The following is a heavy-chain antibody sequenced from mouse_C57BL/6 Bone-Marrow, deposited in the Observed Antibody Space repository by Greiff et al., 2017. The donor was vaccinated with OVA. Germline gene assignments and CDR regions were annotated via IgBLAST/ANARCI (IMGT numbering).Heavy chain of an antibody. CDR3: ARGSYFDY. V-gene: IGHV7-1*01. CDR2: SRNKANDYTT. J-gene: IGHJ2*01. CDR1: GFTFSDFY. Sequence: EVKVVESGGGLVQSGRSLRLSCATSGFTFSDFYMEWVRQAPGKGLEWIAASRNKANDYTTEYSASVKGRFIVSRDTSQSILYLQMNALRAEDTAIYYCARGSYFDYWGQGTTLTVSS.